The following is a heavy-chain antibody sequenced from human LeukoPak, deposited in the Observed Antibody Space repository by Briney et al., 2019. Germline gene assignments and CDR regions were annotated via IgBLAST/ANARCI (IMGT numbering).Heavy chain of an antibody. J-gene: IGHJ4*02. CDR1: GFTFSNAW. D-gene: IGHD1-26*01. CDR3: TTDLGPPRSGSYYIY. V-gene: IGHV3-15*01. CDR2: IKSKTDGGTT. Sequence: GGSLRLSCAASGFTFSNAWMSWVRQAPGKGLEWVGRIKSKTDGGTTDYAAPVKGRFTISRDDSKNTLYLQMNSLKTEDTAVYYCTTDLGPPRSGSYYIYWGQGTLVTVSS.